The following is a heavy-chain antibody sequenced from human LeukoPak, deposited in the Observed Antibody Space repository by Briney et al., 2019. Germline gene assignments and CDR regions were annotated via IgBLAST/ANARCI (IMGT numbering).Heavy chain of an antibody. CDR1: GFTFKNYA. V-gene: IGHV3-23*01. CDR3: AKDKDIVATSARGDYFDY. Sequence: GGSLRLSCAASGFTFKNYAMNWVRQSPGQGLEWVSTISGDAVTSWYADSVKGRFTISRDNSKNTLYLQMNSLRAEDTAVYYCAKDKDIVATSARGDYFDYWGQGTLVTVSS. CDR2: ISGDAVTS. J-gene: IGHJ4*02. D-gene: IGHD5-12*01.